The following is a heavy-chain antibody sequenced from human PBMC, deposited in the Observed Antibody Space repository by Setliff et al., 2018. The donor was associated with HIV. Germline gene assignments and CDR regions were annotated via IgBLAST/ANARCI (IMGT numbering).Heavy chain of an antibody. CDR3: ARSAYDILTGEWYFDY. D-gene: IGHD3-9*01. J-gene: IGHJ4*02. CDR1: GGSISSGSYY. Sequence: SETLSLTCTVSGGSISSGSYYWTWIRPPAGKGLEWIGHIYTSGTTDYNPSLKSRVTISLDTSKNQFSLKLSFVTAADTAVYYGARSAYDILTGEWYFDYWGQGTLVTVSS. CDR2: IYTSGTT. V-gene: IGHV4-61*09.